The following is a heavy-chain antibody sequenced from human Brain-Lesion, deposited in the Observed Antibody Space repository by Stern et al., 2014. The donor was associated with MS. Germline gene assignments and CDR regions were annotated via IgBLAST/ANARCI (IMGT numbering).Heavy chain of an antibody. CDR2: IWPGDSET. Sequence: VQLVQSGAEVKKPGESLKISCKGSGYRFTRNWIGWVRQMPGKGLEWMGSIWPGDSETRYSPYFHGPVHHSPHNSTNPSTWPGDPDTRYSPSFQVQVTISADKSISPAYLQWSSLQASDTAMYYCARRGDSSSSGFDYWGQGTLVIVSS. D-gene: IGHD5-18*01. CDR3: VTISADKSISPAYLQWSSLQASDTAMYYCARRGDSSSSGFDY. CDR1: GYRFTRNW. J-gene: IGHJ4*02. V-gene: IGHV5-51*01.